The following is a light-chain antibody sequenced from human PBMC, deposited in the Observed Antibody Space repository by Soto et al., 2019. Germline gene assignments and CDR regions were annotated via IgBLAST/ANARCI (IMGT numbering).Light chain of an antibody. Sequence: QSALTQPASVSGSPGQSINISCTGTASDVGTNNYVSWYQQYPGRAPQLIIYEVSQRPSGISDRFFGSKSGDTASLTISGLQSEDESDYYCSSHTTSYTVDVFGTGTKLTVL. CDR2: EVS. CDR1: ASDVGTNNY. V-gene: IGLV2-14*01. J-gene: IGLJ1*01. CDR3: SSHTTSYTVDV.